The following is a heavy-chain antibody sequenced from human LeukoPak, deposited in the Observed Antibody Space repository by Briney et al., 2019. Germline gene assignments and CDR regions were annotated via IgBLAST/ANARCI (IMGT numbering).Heavy chain of an antibody. Sequence: ASVKVSCKASGYTFTSYGISWVRQAPGQGLEWMGWINPNSGGTNYAQKFQGRVTMTRDTSISTAYMELSRLRSDDTAVYYCARDLSPTVTTGYWGQGTLVTVSS. CDR2: INPNSGGT. CDR1: GYTFTSYG. D-gene: IGHD4-17*01. V-gene: IGHV1-2*02. CDR3: ARDLSPTVTTGY. J-gene: IGHJ4*02.